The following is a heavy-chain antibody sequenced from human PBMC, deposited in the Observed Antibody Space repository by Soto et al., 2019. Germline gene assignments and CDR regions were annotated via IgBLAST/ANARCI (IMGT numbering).Heavy chain of an antibody. V-gene: IGHV4-59*01. J-gene: IGHJ3*02. CDR2: IYDSGST. Sequence: SETLSLTCTVSGGSISSYYWSWIRQPPGKGLEWIGYIYDSGSTNYNTSLKNRVTISVDTSKNQFSLKLSSVTAADTAVYYCAREAGWGDYYAFDIWGQGTMVTVSS. CDR1: GGSISSYY. CDR3: AREAGWGDYYAFDI. D-gene: IGHD4-17*01.